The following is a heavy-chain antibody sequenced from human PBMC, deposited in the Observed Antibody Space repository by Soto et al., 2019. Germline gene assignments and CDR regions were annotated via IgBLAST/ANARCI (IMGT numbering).Heavy chain of an antibody. J-gene: IGHJ4*02. D-gene: IGHD5-12*01. CDR2: ISYDGSNK. Sequence: VGSLRLSCAASGFTFSSYGMHWVRQAPGKGLEWVAVISYDGSNKYYADSVKGRFTISRDNSKNTLYLQMNSLRAEDTAVYYCAKDLASLSLGFDYWGQGTLVTVSS. CDR3: AKDLASLSLGFDY. V-gene: IGHV3-30*18. CDR1: GFTFSSYG.